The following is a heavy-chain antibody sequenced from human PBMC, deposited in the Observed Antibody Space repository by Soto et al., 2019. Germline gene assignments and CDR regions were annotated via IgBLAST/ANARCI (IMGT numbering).Heavy chain of an antibody. V-gene: IGHV1-69*12. CDR3: ANVSGAPYCFSL. D-gene: IGHD1-26*01. CDR1: GDTFGNYA. Sequence: QVQLVQSGTEVKKPGSSVKVSCKASGDTFGNYAINWVRQAPGQGLEWMGGIIPIFRTPNYAQKFQARATFTADDSTNTSYTYPTSLQSADAALYYCANVSGAPYCFSLWGHGSPLTVS. J-gene: IGHJ4*01. CDR2: IIPIFRTP.